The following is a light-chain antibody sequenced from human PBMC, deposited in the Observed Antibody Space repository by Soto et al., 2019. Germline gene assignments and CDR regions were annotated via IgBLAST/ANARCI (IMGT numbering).Light chain of an antibody. CDR2: GAS. CDR1: QSVSSN. CDR3: QQYNNWPMYT. Sequence: EVVMTQSPATLSVSQGERATLSCRASQSVSSNLAWYQQRPGQAPRLLIYGASTRATGIPARFSGSGSGTAFTLTISSLQSEDFAVYYCQQYNNWPMYTFGQGTKLEIK. V-gene: IGKV3-15*01. J-gene: IGKJ2*01.